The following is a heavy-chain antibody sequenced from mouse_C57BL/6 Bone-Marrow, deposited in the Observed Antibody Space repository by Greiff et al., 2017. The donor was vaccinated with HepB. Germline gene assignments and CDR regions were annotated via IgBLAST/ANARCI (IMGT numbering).Heavy chain of an antibody. Sequence: QVQLQQPGAELVKPGASVKMSCKASGYNFTSYWITWVKQRPGQGLAWIGDIYPGSGSTNYNEKFKSKATLTVDTSSRTAYMQLSSLTSEDSAVYYCARWDRYFDVWGTGTTVTVSS. CDR1: GYNFTSYW. D-gene: IGHD3-3*01. CDR3: ARWDRYFDV. CDR2: IYPGSGST. J-gene: IGHJ1*03. V-gene: IGHV1-55*01.